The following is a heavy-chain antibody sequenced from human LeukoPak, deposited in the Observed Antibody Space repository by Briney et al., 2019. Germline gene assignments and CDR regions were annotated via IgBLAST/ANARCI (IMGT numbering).Heavy chain of an antibody. J-gene: IGHJ5*02. CDR1: GFTVSSNY. Sequence: GGSLRLSCAASGFTVSSNYMNWVRQAPGEGLEWVSVIYGGGTTYYADSVKGRFTISRDNSKNTLYLQMNSLRAEDTAVYYCARAYGDYVRFNWFDPWGQGTLVTVSS. CDR2: IYGGGTT. V-gene: IGHV3-53*01. D-gene: IGHD4-17*01. CDR3: ARAYGDYVRFNWFDP.